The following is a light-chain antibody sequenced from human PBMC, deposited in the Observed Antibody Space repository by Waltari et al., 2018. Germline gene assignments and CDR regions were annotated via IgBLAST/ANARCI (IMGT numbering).Light chain of an antibody. CDR3: SSYTSSSTLV. V-gene: IGLV2-14*03. Sequence: QSALTQPASVSGSPGQSITIPCTGTSSDVGGYNYASWYQQHPGKAPKLMIYDVSNRPSGVSNRFSGSKSGNTASLTISGLQADDEADYYCSSYTSSSTLVFGTGTKVTVL. CDR2: DVS. CDR1: SSDVGGYNY. J-gene: IGLJ1*01.